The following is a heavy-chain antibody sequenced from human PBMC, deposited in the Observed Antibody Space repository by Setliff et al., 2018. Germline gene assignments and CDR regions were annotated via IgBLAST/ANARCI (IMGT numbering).Heavy chain of an antibody. CDR1: GFAFSNYG. V-gene: IGHV3-23*01. CDR2: MSASGTST. J-gene: IGHJ4*02. CDR3: AKDFGSTWLNYFDY. D-gene: IGHD6-13*01. Sequence: LRLSCEASGFAFSNYGAHWVRQAPGKGLEWVSAMSASGTSTYHADSVKGRFTISRDNSKNTLYLQMNSLSAEDTALYYCAKDFGSTWLNYFDYWGQGTLVTVSS.